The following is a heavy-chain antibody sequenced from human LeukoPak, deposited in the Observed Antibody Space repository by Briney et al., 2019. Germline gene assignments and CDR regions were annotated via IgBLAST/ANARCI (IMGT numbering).Heavy chain of an antibody. CDR3: AKHRGMATIYPFDY. J-gene: IGHJ4*02. V-gene: IGHV3-23*01. CDR1: GFTFSSYA. CDR2: ISGSGGST. Sequence: HAGGSLRLSCAASGFTFSSYAMSWVRQAPGKGLEWVSAISGSGGSTYYADSVKGRFTISRDNSKNTLYLQMNSLRAEDTAVYYCAKHRGMATIYPFDYWGQGTLVTVSS. D-gene: IGHD5-24*01.